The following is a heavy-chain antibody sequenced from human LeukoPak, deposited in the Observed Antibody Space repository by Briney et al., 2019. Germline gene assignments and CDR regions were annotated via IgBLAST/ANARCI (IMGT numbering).Heavy chain of an antibody. J-gene: IGHJ5*02. CDR2: IKSKTDGETL. D-gene: IGHD2-2*01. V-gene: IGHV3-15*01. CDR3: TTDPHIVVLPAA. Sequence: NPGGSLRLSCAASGLTFNNAWMSWVRQAPGKGLEWVGRIKSKTDGETLDYAAPVKGRFTISRDDTKNTLYLQMNSLKTEDTAVYYCTTDPHIVVLPAAWGQGTLVTVSS. CDR1: GLTFNNAW.